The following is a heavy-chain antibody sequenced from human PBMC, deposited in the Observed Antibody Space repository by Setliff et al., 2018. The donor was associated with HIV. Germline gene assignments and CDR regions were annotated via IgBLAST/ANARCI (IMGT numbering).Heavy chain of an antibody. D-gene: IGHD2-15*01. CDR2: INHSGST. V-gene: IGHV4-34*01. Sequence: KTSETLSLTCAVYGESFSDYSWTWIRQPPGKGLEWIGEINHSGSTNYNPSLKSRVSISVDTSKHQFSLILTSLTAADTAVYYSARGRCSGGSCYGRYSYFYMDVWGKGTTVTVSS. CDR1: GESFSDYS. CDR3: ARGRCSGGSCYGRYSYFYMDV. J-gene: IGHJ6*03.